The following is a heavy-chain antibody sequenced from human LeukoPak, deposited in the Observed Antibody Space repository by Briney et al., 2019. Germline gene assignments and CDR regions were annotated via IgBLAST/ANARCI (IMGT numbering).Heavy chain of an antibody. V-gene: IGHV1-8*01. CDR2: MNPNTGRT. D-gene: IGHD3-22*01. Sequence: GASVKVPCKASRYTFTSYDINWVREAAGQRLEWMGWMNPNTGRTGFAQKFQGRLTMTRDASISTAYMELSSLRSDDTAVYYCARLSQTPDYYSNGGYYYLGYWGQGTPVTVSS. J-gene: IGHJ4*02. CDR3: ARLSQTPDYYSNGGYYYLGY. CDR1: RYTFTSYD.